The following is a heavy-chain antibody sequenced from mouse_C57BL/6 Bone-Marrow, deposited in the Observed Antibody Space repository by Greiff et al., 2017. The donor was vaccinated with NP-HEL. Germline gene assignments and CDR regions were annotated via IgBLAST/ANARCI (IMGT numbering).Heavy chain of an antibody. CDR1: GYTVTSYW. CDR3: AISTTIVTLDY. CDR2: IHPSDSDA. Sequence: QVQLQQPGAELVKPGASVKVSCKASGYTVTSYWMHWVKQRPGQGLERIGRIHPSDSDAIYTQKLKGKAILTVEESSSTAYIHLSSLTSEDSAVYYCAISTTIVTLDYWGQGTTLTVSA. D-gene: IGHD2-5*01. J-gene: IGHJ2*01. V-gene: IGHV1-74*01.